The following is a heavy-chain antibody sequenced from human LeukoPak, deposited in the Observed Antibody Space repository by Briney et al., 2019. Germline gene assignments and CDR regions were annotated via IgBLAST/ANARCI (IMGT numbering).Heavy chain of an antibody. CDR2: TNRDDSDT. CDR3: ARSANYFDTSGQDY. Sequence: PGGSLRLSCAASGFTFSGYWMRWVRQAPGKGLVWVSRTNRDDSDTSYADSVKGRFTISRDKAKSTLYLQMNSLRVEDTAVYYCARSANYFDTSGQDYWGQGTLVTVSS. CDR1: GFTFSGYW. J-gene: IGHJ4*02. V-gene: IGHV3-74*01. D-gene: IGHD3-22*01.